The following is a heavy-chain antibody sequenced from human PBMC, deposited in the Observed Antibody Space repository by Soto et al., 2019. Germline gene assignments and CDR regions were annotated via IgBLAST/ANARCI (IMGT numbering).Heavy chain of an antibody. Sequence: QVQLVESGGGVVQPGRSLRLSCAASGFTFSSYAMHGVRQAPGKGLEWVAVISYDGSNKYYADSVKGRFTISRDNSKNTLYLQMNSLRAEDTAVYYCARGIGFLECVNSNWFDPWGQGPLVTVSS. CDR2: ISYDGSNK. D-gene: IGHD3-3*01. CDR3: ARGIGFLECVNSNWFDP. V-gene: IGHV3-30-3*01. CDR1: GFTFSSYA. J-gene: IGHJ5*02.